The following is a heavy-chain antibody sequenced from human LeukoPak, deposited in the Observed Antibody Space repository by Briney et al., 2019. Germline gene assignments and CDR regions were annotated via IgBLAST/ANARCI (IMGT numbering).Heavy chain of an antibody. CDR1: GNYW. CDR3: ARAKPADFDL. CDR2: VNEDGSET. J-gene: IGHJ2*01. V-gene: IGHV3-74*01. Sequence: GGSLRLSCAASGNYWIHWVRQAPGKGLVWVSRVNEDGSETNYADSVKGRFTLSRDNAKNTVYLQMNNLRAEDTAVYYCARAKPADFDLWGRGTLVTVSS.